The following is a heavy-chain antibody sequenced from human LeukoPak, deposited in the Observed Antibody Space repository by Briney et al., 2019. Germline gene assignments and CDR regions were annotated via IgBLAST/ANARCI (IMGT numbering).Heavy chain of an antibody. CDR2: INPNSGGT. CDR1: GYTFTGYY. Sequence: GASVKVSCKATGYTFTGYYMHWVRQAPGQGLEWMGRINPNSGGTNYAQKFQGRVTMTRDTSISTAYMELSRLRSDDTAVYYCARDKAPYCSSTSCYTSGSYYYGMDVWGQGTTVTVSS. J-gene: IGHJ6*02. D-gene: IGHD2-2*02. CDR3: ARDKAPYCSSTSCYTSGSYYYGMDV. V-gene: IGHV1-2*06.